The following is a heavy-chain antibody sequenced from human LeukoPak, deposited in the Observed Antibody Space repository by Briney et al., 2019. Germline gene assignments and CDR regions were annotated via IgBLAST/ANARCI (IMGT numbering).Heavy chain of an antibody. Sequence: GGSLSLSCAASAFTFSVYSMNWVRQAPRKGLEWISYIDTSSSTMYYADSVMGRFTISRDNAKESLYLQMNSLRDEDTAVYYCAREDDSWGPNNLDLWGQGTMVTVSS. J-gene: IGHJ3*01. D-gene: IGHD7-27*01. CDR1: AFTFSVYS. CDR3: AREDDSWGPNNLDL. CDR2: IDTSSSTM. V-gene: IGHV3-48*02.